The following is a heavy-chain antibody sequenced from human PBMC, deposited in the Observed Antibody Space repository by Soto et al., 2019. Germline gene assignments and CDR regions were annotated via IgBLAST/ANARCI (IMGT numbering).Heavy chain of an antibody. D-gene: IGHD1-1*01. V-gene: IGHV4-4*02. CDR1: GGSVRAPDW. CDR3: ARVRQGCSANNCYFDP. Sequence: LSLTCTLSGGSVRAPDWWNWVRQSPDRGLEWIAEVHISGHSNYNPSLRSRVSVSIDSSKNQFYLNLNSVTAADTAIYYCARVRQGCSANNCYFDPWGQGTQVTVSS. J-gene: IGHJ5*01. CDR2: VHISGHS.